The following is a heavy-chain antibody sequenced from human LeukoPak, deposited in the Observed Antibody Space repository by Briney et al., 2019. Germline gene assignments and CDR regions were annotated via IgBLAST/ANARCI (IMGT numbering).Heavy chain of an antibody. Sequence: GGSLILSCTASVFTLGDYAMSSFRQAPGKGQEWVGFIRSKADGGTTEYAASVKGRFTISRDDSKSIAYLQMNSLKTEDTAVYCCGYCGSTSWPLYYFDYRGQGTLVTVCS. CDR1: VFTLGDYA. D-gene: IGHD2-2*01. V-gene: IGHV3-49*03. CDR3: GYCGSTSWPLYYFDY. CDR2: IRSKADGGTT. J-gene: IGHJ4*02.